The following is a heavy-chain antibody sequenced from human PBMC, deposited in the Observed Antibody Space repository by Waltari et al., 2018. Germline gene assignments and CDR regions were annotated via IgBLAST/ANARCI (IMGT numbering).Heavy chain of an antibody. CDR3: ASQGPGYAISDY. CDR2: IYHSGST. CDR1: GYSISSGYY. Sequence: QVQLQESGPGLVKPSETLSLTCAVSGYSISSGYYWGWIRQPPGKGLEWIGSIYHSGSTYYNQSLKSRVTISVDTSKTHLSLKLLSVPAAGPAVYSCASQGPGYAISDYWGQGTLVTVSS. D-gene: IGHD2-8*01. J-gene: IGHJ4*02. V-gene: IGHV4-38-2*01.